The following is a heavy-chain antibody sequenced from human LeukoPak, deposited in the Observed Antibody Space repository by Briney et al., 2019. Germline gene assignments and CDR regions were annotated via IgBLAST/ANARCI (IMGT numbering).Heavy chain of an antibody. CDR1: GGSISSSNW. J-gene: IGHJ4*02. CDR2: IYYSGST. D-gene: IGHD2-21*02. CDR3: ARASGDYYFDY. Sequence: PSETLSLTCAVSGGSISSSNWWSWVRQHPGKGLEWIGYIYYSGSTYYNPSLKSRVTISVDTSKNQFSLKLSSVTAADTAVYYCARASGDYYFDYWGQGTLVTVSS. V-gene: IGHV4-31*11.